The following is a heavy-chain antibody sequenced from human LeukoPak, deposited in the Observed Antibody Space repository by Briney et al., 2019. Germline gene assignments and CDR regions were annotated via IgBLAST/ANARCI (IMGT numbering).Heavy chain of an antibody. D-gene: IGHD7-27*01. CDR3: ARVKLGTIDY. J-gene: IGHJ4*02. Sequence: SETLSLTCAVYGGSFSGYYWSWIRQPPGKGLEWIGEINHSGSTNYNPSLKSRVTISVDTSKNQFSLKLSSVTAADTAVYYCARVKLGTIDYWGQGTLVTVSS. CDR1: GGSFSGYY. V-gene: IGHV4-34*01. CDR2: INHSGST.